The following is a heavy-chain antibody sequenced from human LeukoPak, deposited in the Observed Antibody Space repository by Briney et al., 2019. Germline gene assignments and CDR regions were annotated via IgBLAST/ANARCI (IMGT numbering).Heavy chain of an antibody. Sequence: PGGSLRLSCAASGFTFSSYAMHWVRQAPGKGLEWVAVISYDGSNKYYADSVEGRFTISRDNSKNTLYLQMNSLRAEDTAVYYCARALPYDYGWVDPWGQGTLVTVSS. CDR2: ISYDGSNK. CDR1: GFTFSSYA. CDR3: ARALPYDYGWVDP. D-gene: IGHD3-16*01. J-gene: IGHJ5*02. V-gene: IGHV3-30-3*01.